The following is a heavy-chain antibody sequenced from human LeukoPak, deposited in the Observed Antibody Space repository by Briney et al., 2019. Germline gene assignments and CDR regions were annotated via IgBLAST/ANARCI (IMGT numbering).Heavy chain of an antibody. V-gene: IGHV1-2*02. D-gene: IGHD5-12*01. J-gene: IGHJ4*02. CDR3: ARVRAYSGYVIDY. CDR1: GYTFTGYY. Sequence: ASVKVSCKASGYTFTGYYMHWVRQAPGQGLEWMGWINPNSGGTNYAQKFQGRVTMTRDTSISTAYMELSRLRPDDTAVYYCARVRAYSGYVIDYWGQGTLVTVSS. CDR2: INPNSGGT.